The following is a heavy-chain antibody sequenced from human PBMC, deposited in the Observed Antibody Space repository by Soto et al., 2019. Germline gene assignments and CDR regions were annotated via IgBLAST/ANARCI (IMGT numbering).Heavy chain of an antibody. D-gene: IGHD6-19*01. V-gene: IGHV3-23*01. CDR3: AKDPQSQWLVNWFDP. J-gene: IGHJ5*02. CDR1: GFTFSSYA. CDR2: ISGSGGST. Sequence: GGSLRLSCAASGFTFSSYAMSWVRQAPGKGLEWVSAISGSGGSTYYADSMKGRFTISRDNSKNTLYLQMNSLRAEDTAVYYCAKDPQSQWLVNWFDPWGQGTLVTVSS.